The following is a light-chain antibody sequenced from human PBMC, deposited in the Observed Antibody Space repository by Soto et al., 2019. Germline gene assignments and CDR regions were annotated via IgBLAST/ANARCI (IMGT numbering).Light chain of an antibody. J-gene: IGKJ1*01. CDR3: QQSYSTPAK. Sequence: DIQMTQSPSSLSASVGDRVTITCRARQSISSYLNWYQQKPGKAPKLLIYAASSLKSGVPSRFSGSGSGTDFTLTISSLQPEDFANNYCQQSYSTPAKFGQGTKVEIK. CDR2: AAS. V-gene: IGKV1-39*01. CDR1: QSISSY.